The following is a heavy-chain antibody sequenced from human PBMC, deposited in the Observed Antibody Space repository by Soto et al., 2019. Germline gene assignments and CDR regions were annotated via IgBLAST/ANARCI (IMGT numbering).Heavy chain of an antibody. D-gene: IGHD3-16*02. CDR3: ARDRMITFGGVIVGEYYYGMDV. V-gene: IGHV4-34*01. CDR1: GGSFSGHY. CDR2: INHSGST. J-gene: IGHJ6*02. Sequence: SETLSLTCAVYGGSFSGHYWSWIRQPPGKGLEWIGEINHSGSTNYNPSLKSRVTMSVDTSKNQFSLKLSSVTAAGTAVYYCARDRMITFGGVIVGEYYYGMDVWGQGTTVTVSS.